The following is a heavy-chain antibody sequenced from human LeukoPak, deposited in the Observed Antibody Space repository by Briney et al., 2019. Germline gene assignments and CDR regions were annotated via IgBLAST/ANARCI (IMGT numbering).Heavy chain of an antibody. D-gene: IGHD3-9*01. CDR2: ISSSGSTI. CDR1: GFTFSDYY. J-gene: IGHJ4*02. CDR3: AKDTRLVPSYYFDY. V-gene: IGHV3-11*01. Sequence: GGSLRLSCAASGFTFSDYYMSWIRQAPGKGLEWVSYISSSGSTIYYADSVKGRFTISRDNAKNSLYLQMNSLRAEDTALYYCAKDTRLVPSYYFDYWGQGTLVTVSS.